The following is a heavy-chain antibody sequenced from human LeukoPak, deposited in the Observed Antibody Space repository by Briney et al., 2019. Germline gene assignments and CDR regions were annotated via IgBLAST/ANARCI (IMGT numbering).Heavy chain of an antibody. CDR1: GYNFTKFW. V-gene: IGHV5-51*01. D-gene: IGHD2-21*02. CDR3: AVTALDNWFDH. Sequence: GESLKISCKGSGYNFTKFWLGWVRQMPGKGLEWMGIIFPGDSDTRYSPSFEGQVTISADKSLSTAYLQWTSLNVSDTAMYYCAVTALDNWFDHWGQETLVTVSS. J-gene: IGHJ5*02. CDR2: IFPGDSDT.